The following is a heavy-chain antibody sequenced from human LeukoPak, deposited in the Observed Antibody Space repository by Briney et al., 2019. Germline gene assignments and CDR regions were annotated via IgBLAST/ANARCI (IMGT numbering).Heavy chain of an antibody. V-gene: IGHV5-51*01. Sequence: GESLKISCKGSGYSFTSYWIGWVRQMPGKGLEWVGIIYPGDSDTRYSPSFQGQVTISADKSISTAYLQWSSLKASDTAMYYCARHGEYCSSTSCYEGFDYWGQGTLVTVSS. CDR1: GYSFTSYW. D-gene: IGHD2-2*01. J-gene: IGHJ4*02. CDR2: IYPGDSDT. CDR3: ARHGEYCSSTSCYEGFDY.